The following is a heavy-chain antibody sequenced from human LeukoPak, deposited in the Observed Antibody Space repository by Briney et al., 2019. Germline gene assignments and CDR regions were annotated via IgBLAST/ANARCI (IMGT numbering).Heavy chain of an antibody. CDR1: GGTFSSYA. CDR3: AREAVPAAINYYYMDV. D-gene: IGHD2-2*02. CDR2: VIPIFGTA. J-gene: IGHJ6*03. Sequence: GASVKVSCKASGGTFSSYAISWVRQAPGQGLEWMGGVIPIFGTANYAQKFQGRVTITADESTSTAYMELSSLRSEDTAVYYCAREAVPAAINYYYMDVWGKGTTVTVSS. V-gene: IGHV1-69*13.